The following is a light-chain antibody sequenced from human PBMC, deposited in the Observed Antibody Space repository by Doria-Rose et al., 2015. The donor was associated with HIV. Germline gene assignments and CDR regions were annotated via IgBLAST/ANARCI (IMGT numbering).Light chain of an antibody. CDR3: QQYYDTPS. CDR1: QSLLYTSKNY. J-gene: IGKJ3*01. V-gene: IGKV4-1*01. Sequence: DIRLTQSPESLGMSLGERATLNCKSNQSLLYTSKNYSAWYQQKPGQPPKLLIYWASTRQSGVPARFSGSGSGTDFTLTISSLEAEGVAVYYCQQYYDTPSFGPGTTVDIK. CDR2: WAS.